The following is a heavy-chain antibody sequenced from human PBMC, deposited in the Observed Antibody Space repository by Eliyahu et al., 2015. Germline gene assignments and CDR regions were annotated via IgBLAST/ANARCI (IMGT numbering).Heavy chain of an antibody. CDR3: ARILVYSSGRWWFDP. D-gene: IGHD6-19*01. CDR2: IFSNDEK. CDR1: GFSXXHXRMG. V-gene: IGHV2-26*01. J-gene: IGHJ5*02. Sequence: QVTLKESGPVLVKPTETLTXXCTVSGFSXXHXRMGXXWIRQPPGKALEWLAHIFSNDEKSYSTSLKSRLTISKDTSKSQVVLTMTNMDPVDTATYYCARILVYSSGRWWFDPWGQGTLVTVSS.